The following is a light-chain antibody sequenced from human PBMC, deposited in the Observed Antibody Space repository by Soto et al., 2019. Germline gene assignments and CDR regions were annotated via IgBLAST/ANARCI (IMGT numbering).Light chain of an antibody. CDR1: QSVLNY. J-gene: IGKJ1*01. CDR2: WAS. V-gene: IGKV4-1*01. Sequence: DIMMTQSPDSLAVSLGERVTINCRSSQSVLNYLAWYRQKPGQPPKLLIYWASDRESGVPDRVSGSGSRTDFTLTISSLQAEDVAVYYCQQYYSLPQTFGQGTEVEIK. CDR3: QQYYSLPQT.